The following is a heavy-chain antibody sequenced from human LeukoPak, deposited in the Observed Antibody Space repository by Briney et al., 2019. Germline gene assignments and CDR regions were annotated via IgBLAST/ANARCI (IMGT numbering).Heavy chain of an antibody. CDR1: GGSISSSSYY. CDR3: ARTRGLFANWFDL. CDR2: IYYSGST. V-gene: IGHV4-39*01. D-gene: IGHD3-3*01. Sequence: SETLSLICTVSGGSISSSSYYWGWIRQPPGKGLEWIGSIYYSGSTYYNPSLKSRVTISVDTSKNQFSLKLSSVTAADTAVYYCARTRGLFANWFDLWGQGTLVTVSS. J-gene: IGHJ5*02.